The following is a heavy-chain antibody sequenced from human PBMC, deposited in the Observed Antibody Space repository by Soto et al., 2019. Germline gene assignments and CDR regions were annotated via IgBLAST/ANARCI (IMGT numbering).Heavy chain of an antibody. V-gene: IGHV3-30*04. CDR1: GFTFSSYA. Sequence: QVQLVESGGGVVQPGRSLRLSCAASGFTFSSYAMHWVRQAPGKGLEWVAVISYDGSNKYYADSVKGRFTISRDNSKNTLYLQMNSLRAEDTAVYYCAKEQDKAGSGYSYGLDYWGQGTLVTVSS. J-gene: IGHJ4*02. CDR2: ISYDGSNK. CDR3: AKEQDKAGSGYSYGLDY. D-gene: IGHD5-18*01.